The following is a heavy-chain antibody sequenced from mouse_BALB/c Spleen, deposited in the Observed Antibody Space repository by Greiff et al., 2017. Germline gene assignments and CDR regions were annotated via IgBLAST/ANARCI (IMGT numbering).Heavy chain of an antibody. Sequence: EVKVVESGGGLVQPGGSLKLSCAASGFTFSSYGMSWVRQTPDKRLELVATINSNGGSTYYPDSVKGRFTISRDNAKNTLYLQMSSLKSEDTAMYYCARGLGTYFDYWGQGTTLTVSS. J-gene: IGHJ2*01. CDR2: INSNGGST. CDR3: ARGLGTYFDY. CDR1: GFTFSSYG. D-gene: IGHD4-1*01. V-gene: IGHV5-6-3*01.